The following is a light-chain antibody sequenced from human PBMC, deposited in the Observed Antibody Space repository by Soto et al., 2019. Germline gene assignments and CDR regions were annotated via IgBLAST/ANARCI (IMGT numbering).Light chain of an antibody. CDR1: QSLSSR. Sequence: DIQMTQSPSTLSASVGDGVTITCRASQSLSSRLAWYQQKPGKAPTSLIYKASSLESGDPSRFSGSGSGTEFTLTISNLQPDDFATYYCQQYLSYPNTFGQGTRLEIK. CDR2: KAS. V-gene: IGKV1-5*03. CDR3: QQYLSYPNT. J-gene: IGKJ5*01.